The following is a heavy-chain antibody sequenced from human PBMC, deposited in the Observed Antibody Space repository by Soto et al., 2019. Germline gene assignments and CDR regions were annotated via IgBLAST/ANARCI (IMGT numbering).Heavy chain of an antibody. V-gene: IGHV3-21*01. D-gene: IGHD1-1*01. CDR1: GFSFSEYT. Sequence: LRLSCVASGFSFSEYTLSWVRQAPGKGLDWVSTISTSSSNIFYAASVKGRFTVSRDNAKNTLYLQMDNLRADDTAVYFCARDNNWSYDYWGQGSLVTVSS. CDR3: ARDNNWSYDY. J-gene: IGHJ4*02. CDR2: ISTSSSNI.